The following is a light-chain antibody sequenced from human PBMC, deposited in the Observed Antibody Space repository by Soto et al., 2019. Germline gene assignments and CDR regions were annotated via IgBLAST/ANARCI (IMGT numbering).Light chain of an antibody. CDR2: AES. Sequence: QMTQSPSSLSASVGDRVTITCRASQSISSYLNWYQLKPGKAPKLLIYAESSLQSGVPSRFSGSQSGTDFTLTISSLQPEDFATYYCQQTYSTPRVTFGPGTKGDI. V-gene: IGKV1-39*01. CDR1: QSISSY. J-gene: IGKJ3*01. CDR3: QQTYSTPRVT.